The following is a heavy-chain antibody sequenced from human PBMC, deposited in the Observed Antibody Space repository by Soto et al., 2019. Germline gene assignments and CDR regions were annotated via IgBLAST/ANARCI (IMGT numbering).Heavy chain of an antibody. V-gene: IGHV3-48*03. D-gene: IGHD6-19*01. CDR2: ISSSGSTI. Sequence: GGSLRLSFAASGFTFSSYEMNWVRQAPGKGLEWVSYISSSGSTIYYADSVKGRFTISRDNAKNSLYLQMNSLRAEDTAVYYCAREIKWVTVAGTPFDYWGQGTLVTVSS. CDR3: AREIKWVTVAGTPFDY. J-gene: IGHJ4*02. CDR1: GFTFSSYE.